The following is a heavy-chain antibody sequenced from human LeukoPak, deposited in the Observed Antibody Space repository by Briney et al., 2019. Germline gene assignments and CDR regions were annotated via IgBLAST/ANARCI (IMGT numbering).Heavy chain of an antibody. J-gene: IGHJ4*02. CDR3: ARPIETNYYSGMGY. CDR2: IYPGDSDT. V-gene: IGHV5-51*01. CDR1: GYSFSTYL. D-gene: IGHD3-22*01. Sequence: GESLKISCKASGYSFSTYLIAWVRQMPGKGLEWMGIIYPGDSDTRYSPSFRGQVTISADKSISTAYLQWSSLKASDTAMYYCARPIETNYYSGMGYWGQGTLVTVSS.